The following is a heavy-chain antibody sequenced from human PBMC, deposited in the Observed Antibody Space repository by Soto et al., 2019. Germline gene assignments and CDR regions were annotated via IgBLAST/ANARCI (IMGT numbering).Heavy chain of an antibody. J-gene: IGHJ6*02. CDR1: GYSFTSYC. CDR2: IYPGDSDT. Sequence: GESLKISCKGSGYSFTSYCFGWVHQMPGKGLELMGIIYPGDSDTRYSPSFQGQVTISADKSISTAYLQWSSLKASDTAMYYCARTAAAGKYYYGMDVWGQGTTVTVSS. V-gene: IGHV5-51*07. D-gene: IGHD6-13*01. CDR3: ARTAAAGKYYYGMDV.